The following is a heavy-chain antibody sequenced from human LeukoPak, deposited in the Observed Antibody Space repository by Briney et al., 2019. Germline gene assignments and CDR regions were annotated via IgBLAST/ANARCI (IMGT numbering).Heavy chain of an antibody. CDR1: GFTFSSYT. D-gene: IGHD3-10*01. J-gene: IGHJ4*02. Sequence: FSAASGFTFSSYTMNWVRLAPGKGLEWLSFISRSGDSIFYADSVKGRFTISRDNDKTTLYLQMNSLRAEDTAVYYCASELYFWGQGTLVTVSS. CDR2: ISRSGDSI. CDR3: ASELYF. V-gene: IGHV3-21*01.